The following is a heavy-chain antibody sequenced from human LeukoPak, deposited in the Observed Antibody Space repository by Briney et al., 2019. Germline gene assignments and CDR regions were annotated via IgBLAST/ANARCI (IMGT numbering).Heavy chain of an antibody. CDR2: ISAYNGNT. J-gene: IGHJ6*03. Sequence: ASVKVSCKASGGTFSSYAISWVRQAPGQGLEWMGWISAYNGNTNYAQKLQGRVTMTTDTSTSTAYMELRSLRSDDTAVYYCARVQQENAFMAAGYYYYMDVWGKGTTVTVSS. D-gene: IGHD3-10*01. V-gene: IGHV1-18*01. CDR1: GGTFSSYA. CDR3: ARVQQENAFMAAGYYYYMDV.